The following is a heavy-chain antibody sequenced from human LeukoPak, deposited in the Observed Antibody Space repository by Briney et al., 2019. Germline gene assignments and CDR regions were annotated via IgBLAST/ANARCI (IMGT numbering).Heavy chain of an antibody. CDR2: ISSSSNTI. Sequence: GGSLRLSCAASGFTFHSYWMSWVRQAPGKGLEWISYISSSSNTIYYADSVKGRFTISRDNAKNSLYLQMNSLRAEDTAVCYCARAAYGGNYDYWGQGILVTVSS. CDR3: ARAAYGGNYDY. V-gene: IGHV3-48*01. CDR1: GFTFHSYW. D-gene: IGHD4-17*01. J-gene: IGHJ4*02.